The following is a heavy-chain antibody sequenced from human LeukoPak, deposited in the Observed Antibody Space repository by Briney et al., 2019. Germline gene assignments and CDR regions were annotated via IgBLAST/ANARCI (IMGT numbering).Heavy chain of an antibody. D-gene: IGHD2-2*01. J-gene: IGHJ3*02. Sequence: GGSLRLSCAASGFTFSTYWMHWVRQAPGKGLVWVSRINTDGSNTNYTDSVKGRFTISRDNAENTLYLQMNSLRAEDTAVYYCARAEDCSSTSCPRAFDIWGQGTMVTVSS. CDR2: INTDGSNT. V-gene: IGHV3-74*01. CDR1: GFTFSTYW. CDR3: ARAEDCSSTSCPRAFDI.